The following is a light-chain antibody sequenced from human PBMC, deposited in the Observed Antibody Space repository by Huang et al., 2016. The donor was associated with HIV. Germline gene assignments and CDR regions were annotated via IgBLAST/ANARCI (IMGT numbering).Light chain of an antibody. V-gene: IGKV1-16*01. CDR3: QQYNRYPYT. CDR1: QDIGIY. J-gene: IGKJ2*01. Sequence: DIQMTQSPSSLSAYVGDRVIITCRASQDIGIYLAWFQQKPGKAPKSLIYAASTFLRGVPSRFSGSRSGTDFTLTSSNLQPEDVATYYCQQYNRYPYTIGQGTKLEIK. CDR2: AAS.